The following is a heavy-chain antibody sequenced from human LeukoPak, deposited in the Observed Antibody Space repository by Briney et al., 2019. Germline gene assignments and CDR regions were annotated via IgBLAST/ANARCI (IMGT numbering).Heavy chain of an antibody. V-gene: IGHV4-4*09. D-gene: IGHD6-13*01. Sequence: SETLSLTCTVSGGPISSYYWSWIRQPPGKGLEWIGYIYTSGSTNYNPSLKSRVTISVDTYKTQFSLKLSSVTAADTAVYYCARLAAAGRLDYWGQGTLVTVSS. CDR2: IYTSGST. CDR1: GGPISSYY. J-gene: IGHJ4*02. CDR3: ARLAAAGRLDY.